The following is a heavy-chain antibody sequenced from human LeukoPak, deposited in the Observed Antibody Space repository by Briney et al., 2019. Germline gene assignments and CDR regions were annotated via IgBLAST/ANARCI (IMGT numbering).Heavy chain of an antibody. D-gene: IGHD1-1*01. CDR1: GYTFTNYY. Sequence: ASVKVSCKASGYTFTNYYLHWVRQAPGQGLEWMGVINPSGDSTTYAQKFQGRVTMTRDMFTNTFYMDLSSLRSEDTAVYYCASGMICPNCHLFDYWGQGTLVTVSS. V-gene: IGHV1-46*01. CDR3: ASGMICPNCHLFDY. CDR2: INPSGDST. J-gene: IGHJ4*02.